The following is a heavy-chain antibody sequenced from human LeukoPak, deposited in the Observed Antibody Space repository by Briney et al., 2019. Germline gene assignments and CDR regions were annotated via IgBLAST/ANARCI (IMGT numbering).Heavy chain of an antibody. CDR2: VTSCGGGT. V-gene: IGHV3-23*01. CDR3: GEHGSGTCYDY. CDR1: GFTFSTSA. D-gene: IGHD3-10*01. Sequence: GGALRLSRAASGFTFSTSAMTWVRPAPGKGLEWVSIVTSCGGGTYYADSVKGRFTITRDNSKNSQFLQMNSLRAEATAVYYCGEHGSGTCYDYWGQGTLVTVSS. J-gene: IGHJ4*02.